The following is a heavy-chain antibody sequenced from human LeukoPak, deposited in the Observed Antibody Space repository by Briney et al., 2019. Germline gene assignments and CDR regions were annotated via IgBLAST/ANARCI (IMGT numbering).Heavy chain of an antibody. CDR3: ARDRLRFLA. CDR2: INEDGSEK. V-gene: IGHV3-7*01. J-gene: IGHJ5*02. Sequence: GGSLRLSCAASGFTFSSYWMSWVRQAPGKGLEWVANINEDGSEKYFVDSVKGRFTISRDNAKNSLYLQMNSLRAEDTALYYCARDRLRFLAWGQGTLVTVSS. CDR1: GFTFSSYW. D-gene: IGHD3-3*01.